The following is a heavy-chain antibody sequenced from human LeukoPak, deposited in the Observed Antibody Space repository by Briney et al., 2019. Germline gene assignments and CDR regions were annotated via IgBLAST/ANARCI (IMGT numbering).Heavy chain of an antibody. CDR3: ARVKVLQWFGELFDDAFDI. CDR1: GYTFTSYA. V-gene: IGHV1-3*01. J-gene: IGHJ3*02. D-gene: IGHD3-10*01. CDR2: INAGNGNT. Sequence: ASVKVSCKASGYTFTSYAMHWVRQAPGQRLEWMGRINAGNGNTKYSQKFQGRVTITRDTSASTAYMELSSLRSEDTAVYYCARVKVLQWFGELFDDAFDIWGQGTMVTVSS.